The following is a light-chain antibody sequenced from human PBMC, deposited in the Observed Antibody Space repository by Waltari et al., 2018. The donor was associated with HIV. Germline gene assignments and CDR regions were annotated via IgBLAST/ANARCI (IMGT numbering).Light chain of an antibody. CDR1: NSNIGSNT. V-gene: IGLV1-44*01. J-gene: IGLJ3*02. CDR2: VND. CDR3: VVWDEVVNGWL. Sequence: QSVLTQPPSASGTPGQRVTISCSGSNSNIGSNTVHWFQQVSRTPTKLLVYVNDQRPSGVPDRFSGSKSGTSASLASSGLQSDEEADYYCVVWDEVVNGWLFGGGTKLTVL.